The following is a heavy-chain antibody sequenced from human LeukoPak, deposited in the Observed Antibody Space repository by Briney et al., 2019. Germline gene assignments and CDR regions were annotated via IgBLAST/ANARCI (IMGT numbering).Heavy chain of an antibody. Sequence: GGSLRLSCAASGFTFSSYAMSWVRQAPGKGLVWVARVHGDGYSISYADSVRGRFTVSRDNAKDTLYLHMNSLRPEDTAVYYCATAQVGAPTDFWGQGTRVTVSS. J-gene: IGHJ4*02. D-gene: IGHD1-26*01. CDR2: VHGDGYSI. CDR3: ATAQVGAPTDF. CDR1: GFTFSSYA. V-gene: IGHV3-74*01.